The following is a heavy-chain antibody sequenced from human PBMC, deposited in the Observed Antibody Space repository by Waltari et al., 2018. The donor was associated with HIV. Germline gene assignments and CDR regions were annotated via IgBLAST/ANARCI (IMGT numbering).Heavy chain of an antibody. CDR3: ARDRARTTDYYYYGMDV. Sequence: QVQLVQSGAEVKKPGASVTVSCKASGYTFTGYYMHWVRQAPGQGLEWMGWINPNSGGTNYAQKFQGRVTMTRDTSISTAYMELSRLRSDDTAVYYCARDRARTTDYYYYGMDVWGQGTTVTVSS. V-gene: IGHV1-2*02. CDR1: GYTFTGYY. J-gene: IGHJ6*02. D-gene: IGHD1-7*01. CDR2: INPNSGGT.